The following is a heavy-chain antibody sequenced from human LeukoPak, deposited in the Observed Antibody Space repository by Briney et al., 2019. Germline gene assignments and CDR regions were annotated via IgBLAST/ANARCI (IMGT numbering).Heavy chain of an antibody. Sequence: PSETLSLTCTVSGGSISSYYWSWIRQPPGKGLEWIGYIYYSGSTNYIPSLKSRVTISVDTSKNQFSLKLSSVTAADTAVYYCATMTTVIGAEYFQHWGQGTLVTVSS. J-gene: IGHJ1*01. CDR3: ATMTTVIGAEYFQH. CDR2: IYYSGST. V-gene: IGHV4-59*08. CDR1: GGSISSYY. D-gene: IGHD4-17*01.